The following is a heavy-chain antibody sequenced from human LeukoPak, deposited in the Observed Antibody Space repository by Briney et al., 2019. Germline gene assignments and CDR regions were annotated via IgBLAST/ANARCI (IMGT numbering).Heavy chain of an antibody. CDR2: MREDGSDI. J-gene: IGHJ4*02. Sequence: PGGSLRLSCAASGFTFTSYGMHWVRQPPGTGLEWVAFMREDGSDIYYADSVKGRFTISRDNSKNTLYLQMNSLRPEDTAVYYCAKDETWSFDYWGQGTLVTVSS. CDR3: AKDETWSFDY. CDR1: GFTFTSYG. V-gene: IGHV3-30*02.